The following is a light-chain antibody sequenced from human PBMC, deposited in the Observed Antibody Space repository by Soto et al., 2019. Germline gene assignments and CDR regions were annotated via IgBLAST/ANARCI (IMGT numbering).Light chain of an antibody. J-gene: IGKJ1*01. CDR3: QQYNSYSSM. CDR2: KAS. V-gene: IGKV1-5*03. CDR1: QSINNW. Sequence: IQMTQSPSTLSASVGDRLTITCRASQSINNWLAWYQKKPGRAPKLLIYKASVLETVAPSRFSGTGSGTEFTLTISSLQPDDFATYYCQQYNSYSSMFGHGTKVDIK.